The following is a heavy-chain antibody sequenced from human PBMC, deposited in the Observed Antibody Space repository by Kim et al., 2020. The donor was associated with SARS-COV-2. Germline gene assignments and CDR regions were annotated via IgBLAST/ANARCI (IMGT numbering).Heavy chain of an antibody. CDR2: IGSKANSYAT. V-gene: IGHV3-73*01. CDR1: GFTFSGSA. Sequence: GGSLRLSCAASGFTFSGSAMHWVRQASGKGLEWVARIGSKANSYATAYAASVKGRFTISRDDSKNTAYLQMNSLKTEDTVVYYCTKLDDYGDRRFDSWGQGTLVTVSS. J-gene: IGHJ4*02. CDR3: TKLDDYGDRRFDS. D-gene: IGHD4-17*01.